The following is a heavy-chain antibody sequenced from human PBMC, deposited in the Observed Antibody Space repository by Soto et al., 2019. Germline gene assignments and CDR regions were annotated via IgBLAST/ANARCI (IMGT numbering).Heavy chain of an antibody. V-gene: IGHV4-59*01. Sequence: QGQLQESGPRLVKPSETLSLTCIVSGGSISNYYWSWIRQPPGKGLEWIGYIYYSGSTNYNPSLQSRVTISVDTSKNQFSLKLSSVTAADTAVYYCARAVLPATAPFDYWGQGTLVTVSS. D-gene: IGHD2-2*01. J-gene: IGHJ4*02. CDR2: IYYSGST. CDR3: ARAVLPATAPFDY. CDR1: GGSISNYY.